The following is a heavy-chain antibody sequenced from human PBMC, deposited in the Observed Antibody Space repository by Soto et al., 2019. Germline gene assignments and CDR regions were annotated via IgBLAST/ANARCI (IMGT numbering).Heavy chain of an antibody. Sequence: QMQLVQSGPEVKKPGTSVRVSCKASGFTFGNSAVHWVRQARGQRLEWMGWILVASGGTNYAENFEERVTIARDMSTSTAYLELSSLRSEDTAVYFCAAAVTMIYSKAPYEVDMWGQGTLVTVSS. V-gene: IGHV1-58*01. CDR2: ILVASGGT. J-gene: IGHJ3*02. CDR1: GFTFGNSA. D-gene: IGHD4-4*01. CDR3: AAAVTMIYSKAPYEVDM.